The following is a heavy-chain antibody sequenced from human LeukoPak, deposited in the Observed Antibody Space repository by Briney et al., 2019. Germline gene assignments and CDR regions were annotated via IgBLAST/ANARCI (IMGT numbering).Heavy chain of an antibody. CDR2: IHQTGST. J-gene: IGHJ4*02. D-gene: IGHD6-25*01. Sequence: SGTLSLTCAVSGGSISSSHWWSWVRPPPGKGLEWIGEIHQTGSTNYNPSLRSRGSISLDKAKNQFTLNLNSVTAADTAVYYCASSDYYRLDHWGQGILVTVSS. CDR1: GGSISSSHW. CDR3: ASSDYYRLDH. V-gene: IGHV4-4*02.